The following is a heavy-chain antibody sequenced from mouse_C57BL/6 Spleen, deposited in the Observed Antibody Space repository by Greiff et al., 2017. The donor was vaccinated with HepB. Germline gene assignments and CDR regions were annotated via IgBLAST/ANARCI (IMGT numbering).Heavy chain of an antibody. J-gene: IGHJ4*01. CDR1: GYAFTNYL. V-gene: IGHV1-54*01. CDR2: INTGSGGT. CDR3: AGGGTLYAMDY. D-gene: IGHD3-3*01. Sequence: QVQLQQSGAELVRPGTSVKVSCKASGYAFTNYLIEWVKQRPGQGLEWIGVINTGSGGTNYNEKFKGKATLTADNSSSTAYMQLSSRTSEDSAVYFGAGGGTLYAMDYWGQGTSVTVSS.